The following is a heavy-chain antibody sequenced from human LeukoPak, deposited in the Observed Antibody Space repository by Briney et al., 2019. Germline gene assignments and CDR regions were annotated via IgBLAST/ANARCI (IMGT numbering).Heavy chain of an antibody. V-gene: IGHV3-7*01. CDR2: IGRDGSGN. D-gene: IGHD3/OR15-3a*01. CDR1: GFSLSRYW. Sequence: PGGSLRLSCAASGFSLSRYWMSWVRQAPGQGLEWVANIGRDGSGNHYADSVTGRFTISRDNAKNSLYLQMNSLRADDTAVYYCARDLDYYATDYWGQGTLVTVSS. CDR3: ARDLDYYATDY. J-gene: IGHJ4*02.